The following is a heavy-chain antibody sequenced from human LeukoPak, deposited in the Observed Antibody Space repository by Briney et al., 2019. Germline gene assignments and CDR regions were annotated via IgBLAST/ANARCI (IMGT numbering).Heavy chain of an antibody. CDR3: AKGPSMGAELDY. Sequence: SGGSLRLSCAASGFTFSSYSMNWVRQAPGKGLEWVSAISGSGGSTYYADSVKGRFTISRDNSKNTLYLQMNSLRAEDTAVYYCAKGPSMGAELDYWGQGTLVTVSS. CDR1: GFTFSSYS. V-gene: IGHV3-23*01. CDR2: ISGSGGST. J-gene: IGHJ4*02. D-gene: IGHD1-26*01.